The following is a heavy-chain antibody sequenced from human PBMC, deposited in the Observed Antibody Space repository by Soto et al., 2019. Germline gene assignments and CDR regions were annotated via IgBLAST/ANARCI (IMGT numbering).Heavy chain of an antibody. Sequence: QVQLQESGPGLVKPSETLSLTCTVSGGSIDGRNCAWIRQPPGKGLEWLGYVYYDGGSSYNPSVKXXLXLSVAPSKSPFSLQLRSVTAADTAVYYCVRQGIGNLHGLVDVWGGGTTVTVSS. CDR3: VRQGIGNLHGLVDV. D-gene: IGHD3-10*01. V-gene: IGHV4-59*08. CDR1: GGSIDGRN. CDR2: VYYDGGS. J-gene: IGHJ6*04.